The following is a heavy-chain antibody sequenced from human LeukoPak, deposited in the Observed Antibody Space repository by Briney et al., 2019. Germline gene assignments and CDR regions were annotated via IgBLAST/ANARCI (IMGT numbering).Heavy chain of an antibody. Sequence: GRSLRLSCAASGFTFSSYGMHWVRQAPGKGLEWVAVISYDGSNKYYADSVKGRFTISRDNSKNTLYLQMNSLRAEDTAVYYCARDKGPGYSNSYWFDYWGQGTLVTVSS. CDR1: GFTFSSYG. CDR2: ISYDGSNK. D-gene: IGHD4-11*01. CDR3: ARDKGPGYSNSYWFDY. V-gene: IGHV3-30*03. J-gene: IGHJ4*02.